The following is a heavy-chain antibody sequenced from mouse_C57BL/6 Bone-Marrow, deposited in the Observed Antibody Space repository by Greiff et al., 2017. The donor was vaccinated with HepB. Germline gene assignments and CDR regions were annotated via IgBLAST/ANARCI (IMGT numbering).Heavy chain of an antibody. Sequence: DVQLVESGGGLVQPKGSLKLSCAASGFTFNTYAMHWVRQAPGKGLEWVARIRSKSSNYATYYADSVKDRFTISRDDSQSMLYLQMNNLKTEDTAMYYCVREGIYYDSAWFAYWGQGTLVTVSA. CDR2: IRSKSSNYAT. D-gene: IGHD2-4*01. CDR1: GFTFNTYA. V-gene: IGHV10-3*01. CDR3: VREGIYYDSAWFAY. J-gene: IGHJ3*01.